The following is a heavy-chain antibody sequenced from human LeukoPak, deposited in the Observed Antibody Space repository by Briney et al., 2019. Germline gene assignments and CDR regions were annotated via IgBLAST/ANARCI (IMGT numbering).Heavy chain of an antibody. J-gene: IGHJ4*02. CDR2: ISYDGSNK. Sequence: GGSLRLSCAASGFTFSRYAMHWVRQAPGKGLEWVAVISYDGSNKYYADSVKGRFTISRDNSKNTLYLQMNSLRAEDTAVYYCARDGAARRGGYFDYWGQGTLVTVSS. D-gene: IGHD6-6*01. CDR1: GFTFSRYA. V-gene: IGHV3-30*04. CDR3: ARDGAARRGGYFDY.